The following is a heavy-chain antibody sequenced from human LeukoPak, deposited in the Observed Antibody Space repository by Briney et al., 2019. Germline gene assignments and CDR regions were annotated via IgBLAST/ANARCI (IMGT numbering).Heavy chain of an antibody. CDR2: INPNSGRT. V-gene: IGHV1-2*02. J-gene: IGHJ4*02. D-gene: IGHD6-19*01. Sequence: ASVKVSCKSSGYSFTGYYLHWVRQAPGQGLEWMGWINPNSGRTNYSQKFQGRVTMTRDTSISTAYMELSRLRSDDTAVYYCARGSSGWSFDYWGQGTLVTVSS. CDR3: ARGSSGWSFDY. CDR1: GYSFTGYY.